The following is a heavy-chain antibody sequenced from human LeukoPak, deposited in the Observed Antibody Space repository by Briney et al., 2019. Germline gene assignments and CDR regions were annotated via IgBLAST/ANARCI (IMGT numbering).Heavy chain of an antibody. D-gene: IGHD2-15*01. CDR2: IYYSGST. CDR1: GGSISSGGYY. CDR3: ARAPYCSGGSCPWFDP. J-gene: IGHJ5*02. V-gene: IGHV4-31*03. Sequence: SETLSLTCTVSGGSISSGGYYWSWIRQHPGKGLEWIGYIYYSGSTYYNPSLKSRVTISVDTSKNQFSLKLSSVAAADTAVYYCARAPYCSGGSCPWFDPWGQGTLVTVSS.